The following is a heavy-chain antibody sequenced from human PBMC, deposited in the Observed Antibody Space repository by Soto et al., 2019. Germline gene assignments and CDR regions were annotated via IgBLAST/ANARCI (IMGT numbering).Heavy chain of an antibody. CDR1: GFTFNINW. Sequence: EVQLVESGGGLVQPGGSLRLSCSASGFTFNINWMHWVRQAPGKGLVWVSRINSDGSSTNYVDSVKGRFTISRDNAKNTLYLQMNSLRAEDTAVYYCTRDIDSSRWGRGTLVTVTS. J-gene: IGHJ4*02. V-gene: IGHV3-74*01. CDR3: TRDIDSSR. D-gene: IGHD6-13*01. CDR2: INSDGSST.